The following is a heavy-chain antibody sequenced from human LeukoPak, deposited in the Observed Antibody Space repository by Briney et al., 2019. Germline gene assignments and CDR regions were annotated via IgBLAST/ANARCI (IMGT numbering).Heavy chain of an antibody. CDR3: ARLDYGGTNDAFDI. J-gene: IGHJ3*02. Sequence: ASVKVSCKASGYTFTSYGISWVRQAPGQGLEWMGWISAYNGNTNYAQKLQGRVTMTTDTSTSTAYMELSSLRSEDTAVYYCARLDYGGTNDAFDIWGQGTMVTVSS. D-gene: IGHD4-23*01. V-gene: IGHV1-18*01. CDR2: ISAYNGNT. CDR1: GYTFTSYG.